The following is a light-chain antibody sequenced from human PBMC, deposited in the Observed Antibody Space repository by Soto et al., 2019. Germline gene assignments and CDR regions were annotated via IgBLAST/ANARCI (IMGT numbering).Light chain of an antibody. CDR1: QSVSSY. CDR3: QQRSNWPGT. Sequence: EIVLTQSPATLSLSPWERAPLSCRASQSVSSYLAWYQQKPGQAPRLLIYDASNRATGIPARFSGSGSGTDFTLTISSLEPEDFAVYYCQQRSNWPGTCGQGTKWIS. V-gene: IGKV3-11*01. J-gene: IGKJ1*01. CDR2: DAS.